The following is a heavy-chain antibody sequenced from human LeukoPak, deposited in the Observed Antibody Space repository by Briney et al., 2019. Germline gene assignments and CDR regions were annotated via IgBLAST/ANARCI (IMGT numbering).Heavy chain of an antibody. J-gene: IGHJ4*02. CDR1: GFTFSSYS. Sequence: GGSLRLFCAASGFTFSSYSMNWVRQAPGKGLERVSFISSSSSTIYYADSVKGRFTISRDNAKNSLYLQMNSLRAEDTAVYYCARDRGGSYSAIDYWGQGTLVTVSS. CDR2: ISSSSSTI. D-gene: IGHD1-26*01. V-gene: IGHV3-48*04. CDR3: ARDRGGSYSAIDY.